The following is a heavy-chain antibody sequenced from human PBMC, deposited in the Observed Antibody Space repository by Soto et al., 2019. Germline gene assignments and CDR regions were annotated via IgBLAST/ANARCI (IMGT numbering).Heavy chain of an antibody. J-gene: IGHJ3*01. CDR2: IIPIFGTA. CDR1: GGTFSSYA. V-gene: IGHV1-69*13. D-gene: IGHD3-22*01. Sequence: VASVKVSCKASGGTFSSYAISWVRQAPGQGLEWMGGIIPIFGTANYAQKFQGRVTITADESTSTAYMELSSLRSEDTAVYYCAREITMIVRAAFDLWGQGTMVTVPS. CDR3: AREITMIVRAAFDL.